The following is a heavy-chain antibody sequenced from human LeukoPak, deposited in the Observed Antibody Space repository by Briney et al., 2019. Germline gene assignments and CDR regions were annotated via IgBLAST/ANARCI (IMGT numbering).Heavy chain of an antibody. CDR3: ARYLDGDYGFLDY. CDR1: GGSFSGYY. CDR2: INHSGST. Sequence: PSETLSLTCAVYGGSFSGYYWSWIRQPPGKGLEWIGEINHSGSTNYNPSLKSRVTISVDTSKNQISLKLSSVTAADTAVYYCARYLDGDYGFLDYWGQGTLVTVSS. J-gene: IGHJ4*02. V-gene: IGHV4-34*01. D-gene: IGHD4-17*01.